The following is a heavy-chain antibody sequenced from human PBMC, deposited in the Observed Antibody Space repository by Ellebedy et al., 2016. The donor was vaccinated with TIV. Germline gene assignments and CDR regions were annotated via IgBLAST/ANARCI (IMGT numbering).Heavy chain of an antibody. CDR2: IRQDGNEK. Sequence: GGSLRLSCVGSGFSFRSYWMSWVRQPPGKGLEWVASIRQDGNEKDYLDSVKGRFTISRDNGKNSLDLQMNSLRVEDSALYYCAREGAYGDYAQVSFPFDPWGQGTLVIVSS. J-gene: IGHJ5*02. CDR3: AREGAYGDYAQVSFPFDP. D-gene: IGHD4-17*01. V-gene: IGHV3-7*01. CDR1: GFSFRSYW.